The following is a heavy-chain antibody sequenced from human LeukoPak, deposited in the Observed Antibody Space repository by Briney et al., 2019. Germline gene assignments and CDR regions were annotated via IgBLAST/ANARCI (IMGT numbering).Heavy chain of an antibody. CDR3: ARVHSSGYYLTDC. D-gene: IGHD3-22*01. CDR1: GFTVSSNY. J-gene: IGHJ4*02. CDR2: IYSGGSI. V-gene: IGHV3-53*01. Sequence: GGSLRLSCAASGFTVSSNYMSWVRQAPGKGLEWVSVIYSGGSINYADSVKGRFTISRDNAKNSLYLQMNSLRAEDTAVYYCARVHSSGYYLTDCWGQGTLVTVSS.